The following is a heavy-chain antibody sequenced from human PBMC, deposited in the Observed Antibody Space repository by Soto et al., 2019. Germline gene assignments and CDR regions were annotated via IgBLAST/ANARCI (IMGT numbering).Heavy chain of an antibody. CDR3: ATEPATAKPEGVDF. CDR2: INTNSGGT. J-gene: IGHJ4*02. CDR1: GYTFSDYY. V-gene: IGHV1-2*02. Sequence: ASVKVSCKASGYTFSDYYIHWVRQAPGQGLEWMGWINTNSGGTKYAPKFQGGVTMTRDTSITTAYMELSRLRSGDTAVYYCATEPATAKPEGVDFWGQGTLVTVSS. D-gene: IGHD1-1*01.